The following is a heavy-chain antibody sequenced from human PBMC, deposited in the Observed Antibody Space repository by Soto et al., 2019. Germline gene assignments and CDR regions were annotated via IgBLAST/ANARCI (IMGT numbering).Heavy chain of an antibody. D-gene: IGHD3-22*01. CDR3: AVVIWYDSSRGRPPGYEPFDI. V-gene: IGHV1-2*02. Sequence: QVQLVQSAAEVTKPGASVKVSCKASGYTFTGYYMHWVRQAPGQGLEWMGWINPNNGGTNYTQKVQGRVNMTRDTSISTAYMELPSLRSDATAVYYCAVVIWYDSSRGRPPGYEPFDIWGQGTMVTVSS. CDR2: INPNNGGT. J-gene: IGHJ3*02. CDR1: GYTFTGYY.